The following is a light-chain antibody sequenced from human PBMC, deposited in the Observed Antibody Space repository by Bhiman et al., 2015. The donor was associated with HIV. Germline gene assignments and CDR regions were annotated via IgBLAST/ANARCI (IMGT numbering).Light chain of an antibody. V-gene: IGLV1-40*01. CDR3: SSYTTSSTYV. CDR1: SSSIGAGYD. CDR2: GNI. Sequence: QSVLTQSPSVSGAPGQRVTISCTGSSSSIGAGYDVHWYQQLPGKAPKLLLYGNINRPSGVPDRFSGSKSDNTASLTISGLQAEDEADYYCSSYTTSSTYVFGTGTKVTVL. J-gene: IGLJ1*01.